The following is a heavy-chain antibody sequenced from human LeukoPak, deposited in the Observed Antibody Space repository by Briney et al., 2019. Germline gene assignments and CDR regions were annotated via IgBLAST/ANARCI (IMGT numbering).Heavy chain of an antibody. Sequence: SETLSLTCTVSGVSISSSSYYWGWIRQPPGKGLEWIGSIYYSGSTYYNPSLKSRVTISVDTSKNQFSLKLSSVTAADTAVYYCARRGLDYWGQGTLVTVSS. CDR3: ARRGLDY. D-gene: IGHD3/OR15-3a*01. V-gene: IGHV4-39*07. CDR1: GVSISSSSYY. CDR2: IYYSGST. J-gene: IGHJ4*02.